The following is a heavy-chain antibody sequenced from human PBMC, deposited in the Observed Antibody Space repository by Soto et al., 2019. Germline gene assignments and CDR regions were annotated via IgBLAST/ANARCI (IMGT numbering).Heavy chain of an antibody. D-gene: IGHD3-10*01. CDR3: AKDGYYYGSGSPYYFDC. Sequence: SLRLSCAASGFTFSSYAMNWVRQAAGKGLEWVSAISGSGGTTYYADSVRGRFTISRDNSKNTLYLQMNSLRAEDTAVYYCAKDGYYYGSGSPYYFDCWGQGTLVTVSS. J-gene: IGHJ4*02. CDR2: ISGSGGTT. CDR1: GFTFSSYA. V-gene: IGHV3-23*01.